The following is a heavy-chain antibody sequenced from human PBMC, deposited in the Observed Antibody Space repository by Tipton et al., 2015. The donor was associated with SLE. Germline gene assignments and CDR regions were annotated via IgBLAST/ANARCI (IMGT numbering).Heavy chain of an antibody. CDR2: INHSGST. CDR1: GGSFSGYY. CDR3: ARYPESNYHWFGP. Sequence: LRLSCAVYGGSFSGYYWSWIRQPPGKGLEWIGEINHSGSTNFNPSLKSRVTISVDTSKNQFSLKLNSVTAADTAVYYCARYPESNYHWFGPWGQGALVTVSS. D-gene: IGHD4-11*01. V-gene: IGHV4-34*01. J-gene: IGHJ5*02.